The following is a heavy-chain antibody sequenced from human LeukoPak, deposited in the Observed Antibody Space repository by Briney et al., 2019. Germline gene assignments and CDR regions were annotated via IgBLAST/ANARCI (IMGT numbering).Heavy chain of an antibody. J-gene: IGHJ4*02. Sequence: PGGSLRLSCAASGTSFSDYYMSWIRQAPGKGLEWIAYISGSGDTIKYADFVEGRFTISRDNAKRSVYLEMNSLTDEDTAVYFCTRGVAMAIWSQGTLVTVSS. CDR3: TRGVAMAI. V-gene: IGHV3-11*04. D-gene: IGHD2-15*01. CDR1: GTSFSDYY. CDR2: ISGSGDTI.